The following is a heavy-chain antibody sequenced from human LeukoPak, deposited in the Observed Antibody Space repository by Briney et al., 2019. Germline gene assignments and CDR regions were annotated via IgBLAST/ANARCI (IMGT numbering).Heavy chain of an antibody. V-gene: IGHV3-23*01. CDR2: IGITSEYI. CDR3: AKDPNGDYVGAFDT. D-gene: IGHD4-17*01. CDR1: GITITAYA. J-gene: IGHJ3*02. Sequence: GGSLRLSCAASGITITAYAMSWVRQSPGKGLEWVSGIGITSEYIHYADSVKGRLTISRDNSKNTVYLEMSSLRAEDAAVYYCAKDPNGDYVGAFDTWGQGTMVIVSS.